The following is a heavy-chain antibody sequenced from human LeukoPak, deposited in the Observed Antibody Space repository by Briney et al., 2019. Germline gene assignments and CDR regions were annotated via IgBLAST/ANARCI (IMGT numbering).Heavy chain of an antibody. CDR3: ARHMIVDEDAFDI. CDR1: GSSFTSYW. Sequence: GESLRISCKGSGSSFTSYWISWVRQMPGKGLEWMGRIDLSDASTNYSPSFQGHVTISADKSISTAYLQWSSLKASDTAMYYCARHMIVDEDAFDIWGQGTMVTVSS. D-gene: IGHD3-22*01. J-gene: IGHJ3*02. V-gene: IGHV5-10-1*01. CDR2: IDLSDAST.